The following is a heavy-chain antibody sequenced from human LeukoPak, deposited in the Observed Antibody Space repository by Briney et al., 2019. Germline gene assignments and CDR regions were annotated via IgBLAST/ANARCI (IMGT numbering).Heavy chain of an antibody. D-gene: IGHD2-15*01. CDR2: IIPMFGTA. CDR3: ARASCSGGSCYWYNWFDP. V-gene: IGHV1-69*01. Sequence: ASVKVSCKASGGTFSSYAISWVRQAPGQGLEWMGGIIPMFGTANYAQKFQGRVTITADESTSTAYMELSSLRSEGTAVYYCARASCSGGSCYWYNWFDPWGQGTLVTVSS. J-gene: IGHJ5*02. CDR1: GGTFSSYA.